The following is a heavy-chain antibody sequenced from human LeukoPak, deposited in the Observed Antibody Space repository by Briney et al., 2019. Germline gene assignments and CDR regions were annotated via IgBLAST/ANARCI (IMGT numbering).Heavy chain of an antibody. CDR2: ISAYNGNT. D-gene: IGHD6-19*01. V-gene: IGHV1-18*01. CDR3: ARDPAIAVAGSPNWFDP. Sequence: GASVKVSCKASGYTFTSYGISWVRQAPGQGLEWMGWISAYNGNTNYAQKLQGRATMTTDTSTSTAYMELRSLRSDDTAVYYCARDPAIAVAGSPNWFDPWGQGTLVTVSS. CDR1: GYTFTSYG. J-gene: IGHJ5*02.